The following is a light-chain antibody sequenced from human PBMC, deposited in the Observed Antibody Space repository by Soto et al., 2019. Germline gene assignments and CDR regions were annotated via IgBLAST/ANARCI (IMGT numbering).Light chain of an antibody. V-gene: IGKV1-9*01. Sequence: DIQLTQSPSFLSASVGDRVTITCRASQGISSYLAWYQQKPGKAPKLLIYAASTLQSGVPSRFSGSGSGTEFTLTISSLQPEDFATYYCQQRMSWPLTFGGGTKVESK. CDR3: QQRMSWPLT. J-gene: IGKJ4*01. CDR1: QGISSY. CDR2: AAS.